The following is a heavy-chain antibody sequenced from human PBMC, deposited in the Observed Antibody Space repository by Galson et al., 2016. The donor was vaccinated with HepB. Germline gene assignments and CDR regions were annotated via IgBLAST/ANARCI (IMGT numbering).Heavy chain of an antibody. CDR1: GFTFSSYG. CDR3: ATTISIFGVSILDYYYGMDV. D-gene: IGHD3-3*01. V-gene: IGHV3-30*03. J-gene: IGHJ6*02. CDR2: ISYDGVNK. Sequence: SLRLSCAASGFTFSSYGMHWVRQAPGKGLEWVAVISYDGVNKYYADSVKGRFTISRDNSKNTLFLQMNSLTAEDTAVYYCATTISIFGVSILDYYYGMDVWGQGTTVTVSS.